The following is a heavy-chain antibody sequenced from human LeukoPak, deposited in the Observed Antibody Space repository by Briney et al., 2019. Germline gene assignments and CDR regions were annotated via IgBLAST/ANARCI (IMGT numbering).Heavy chain of an antibody. D-gene: IGHD2-15*01. CDR1: GFTFSKHG. CDR3: SKDINSHCRGDCSDY. V-gene: IGHV3-30*02. CDR2: IRNDGSNS. Sequence: PGGSLRLSCAASGFTFSKHGMHWVRQAPGKGLEWVAFIRNDGSNSYYVDSVKGRFTISRDNTKNTVDLQMNRLSAEDTAIYYCSKDINSHCRGDCSDYWGQGTLVIVSS. J-gene: IGHJ4*02.